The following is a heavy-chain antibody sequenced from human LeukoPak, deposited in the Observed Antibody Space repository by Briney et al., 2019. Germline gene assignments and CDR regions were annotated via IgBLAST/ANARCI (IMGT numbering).Heavy chain of an antibody. CDR2: INHSGST. CDR1: GGSFSGYY. CDR3: ARGLTWYYYGSGNHFDY. D-gene: IGHD3-10*01. J-gene: IGHJ4*02. V-gene: IGHV4-34*01. Sequence: SETLSLTCAVYGGSFSGYYWSWIRQPPGKGLEWMGEINHSGSTNYNPSLKSRVTISVDTSKNQFSLKLSSVTAADTAVYYCARGLTWYYYGSGNHFDYWGQGTLVTVSS.